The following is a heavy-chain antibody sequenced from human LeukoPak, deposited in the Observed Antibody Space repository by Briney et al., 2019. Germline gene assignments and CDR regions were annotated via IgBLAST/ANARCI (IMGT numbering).Heavy chain of an antibody. CDR1: GYSFTSYW. J-gene: IGHJ4*02. D-gene: IGHD2-2*01. Sequence: GESLKISCKGSGYSFTSYWIGWVRQMPAKGLEWMGIIYPGDSDTRYSPSFQCQVTISADKSISTAYLQWSSLKASDTAMYYCARQSPQYCSSTSCFSNWGQGTLVTVSS. V-gene: IGHV5-51*01. CDR3: ARQSPQYCSSTSCFSN. CDR2: IYPGDSDT.